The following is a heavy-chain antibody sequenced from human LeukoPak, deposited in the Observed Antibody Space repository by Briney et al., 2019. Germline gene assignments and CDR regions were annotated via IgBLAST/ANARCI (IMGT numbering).Heavy chain of an antibody. CDR3: ARAPGGYGSGSRGAFDT. V-gene: IGHV4-38-2*02. J-gene: IGHJ3*02. CDR2: IYYSGST. CDR1: GNSISSGYY. D-gene: IGHD3-10*01. Sequence: PSETLSLTCTVSGNSISSGYYWGWIRPPPGKGLEWIGYIYYSGSTYYNPSLKSRVTISVDTSKNQFSLKLSSVTAADTAVFFCARAPGGYGSGSRGAFDTWGQGTLVTVSS.